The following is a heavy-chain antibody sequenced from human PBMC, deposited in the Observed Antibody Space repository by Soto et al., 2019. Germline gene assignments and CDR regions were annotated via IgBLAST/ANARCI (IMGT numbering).Heavy chain of an antibody. J-gene: IGHJ6*02. Sequence: SVKVSCKASGGTVSSYAISWVRQAPGQGLEWMGGIIPIFGTANYAQKFQGRVTITTDESTSTAYMELSSLRSEETAVYYGSCRTIAGRPTIDYYYGMDVWGQGPTVTVSS. CDR3: SCRTIAGRPTIDYYYGMDV. CDR2: IIPIFGTA. D-gene: IGHD6-13*01. CDR1: GGTVSSYA. V-gene: IGHV1-69*05.